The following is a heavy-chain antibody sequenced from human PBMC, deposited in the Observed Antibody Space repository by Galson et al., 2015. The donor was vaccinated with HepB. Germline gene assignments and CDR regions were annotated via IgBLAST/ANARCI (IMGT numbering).Heavy chain of an antibody. CDR3: AKDQDSSGWYAESLYYYYYGMDV. V-gene: IGHV3-23*01. Sequence: SLRLSCAASGFTFSSYAMSWVRQAPGKGLEWVSAISGSGGSTYYADSVKGRFTISRDNSKNTLYLQMNSLRAEDTAVYYCAKDQDSSGWYAESLYYYYYGMDVWGQGTTVTVSS. CDR2: ISGSGGST. CDR1: GFTFSSYA. J-gene: IGHJ6*02. D-gene: IGHD6-19*01.